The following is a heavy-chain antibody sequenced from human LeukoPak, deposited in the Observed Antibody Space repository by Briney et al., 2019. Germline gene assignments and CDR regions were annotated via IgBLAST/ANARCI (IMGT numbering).Heavy chain of an antibody. J-gene: IGHJ2*01. CDR2: IKQDGSEK. CDR1: GFSFSSSW. V-gene: IGHV3-7*04. Sequence: GGSLRLSCAASGFSFSSSWMTWVRQVPGKGLEWVANIKQDGSEKYYVDSVKGRFTISRDYARNSLYLQMNSLRAEDTAVYYCARVRGLWYFDLWGRGTLVTVSS. CDR3: ARVRGLWYFDL.